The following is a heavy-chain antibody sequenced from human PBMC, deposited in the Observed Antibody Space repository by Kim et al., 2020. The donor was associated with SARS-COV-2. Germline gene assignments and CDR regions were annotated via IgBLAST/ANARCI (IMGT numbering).Heavy chain of an antibody. J-gene: IGHJ3*02. Sequence: KVRFTISRDNAKNSLYLQMNSLRAEDTALYYCAKDLYIAVAGTRFSAFDIWGQGTMVTVSS. D-gene: IGHD6-19*01. CDR3: AKDLYIAVAGTRFSAFDI. V-gene: IGHV3-9*01.